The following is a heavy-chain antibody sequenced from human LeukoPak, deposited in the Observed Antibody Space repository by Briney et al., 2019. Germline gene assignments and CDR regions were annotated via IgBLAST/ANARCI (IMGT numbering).Heavy chain of an antibody. CDR2: IYYSGST. V-gene: IGHV4-39*01. CDR3: ARHMDYGARLGY. D-gene: IGHD4-17*01. CDR1: GGSISSSSYY. Sequence: PSETLSLTCTVSGGSISSSSYYWGWIRQPPGKGLEWIGSIYYSGSTYYNPSLKSRVTISVDTSKNQFSLKLSSVTAADTAVYYCARHMDYGARLGYWGQGTLVTVSS. J-gene: IGHJ4*02.